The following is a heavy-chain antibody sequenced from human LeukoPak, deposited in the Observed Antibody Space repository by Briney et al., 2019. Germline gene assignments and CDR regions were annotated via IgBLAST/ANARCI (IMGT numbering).Heavy chain of an antibody. J-gene: IGHJ4*02. D-gene: IGHD2-2*02. Sequence: GGSLRLSCAASGFTFSSYAMHWVRQAPGKGLEYVSAISSNGGSTYYANSVKGRFTISRDNSKNTLYLQMNSLRAEDTAVYYCARRGCSSTSCYMPFDYWGQGTLVAVSS. V-gene: IGHV3-64*01. CDR1: GFTFSSYA. CDR3: ARRGCSSTSCYMPFDY. CDR2: ISSNGGST.